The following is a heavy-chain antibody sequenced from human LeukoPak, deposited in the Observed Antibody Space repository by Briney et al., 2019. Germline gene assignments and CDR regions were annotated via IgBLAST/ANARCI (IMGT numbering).Heavy chain of an antibody. CDR1: GFTFNNAW. D-gene: IGHD3-22*01. J-gene: IGHJ4*02. V-gene: IGHV3-7*01. CDR3: AVYYYDSTAFNY. CDR2: IKEDGSEK. Sequence: GGSLRLSCAASGFTFNNAWMSWVRQAPGKGLEWVANIKEDGSEKYYVDSVKGRFTISRDNAINSLYLQMNSLRAEDTAMYYCAVYYYDSTAFNYWGQGTLVTVSS.